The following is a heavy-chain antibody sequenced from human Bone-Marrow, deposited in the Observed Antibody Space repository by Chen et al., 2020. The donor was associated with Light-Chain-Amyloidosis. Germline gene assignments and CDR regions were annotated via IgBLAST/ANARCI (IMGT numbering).Heavy chain of an antibody. CDR1: GDSIENHY. CDR3: ASSLVRGAFYGLDV. V-gene: IGHV4-4*07. D-gene: IGHD3-10*01. CDR2: IYSTGGT. Sequence: QLHESGPGLVKPSETLSLTCSVSGDSIENHYWTWIRQPAGGGLEWIGRIYSTGGTYFNPSLESRLSMSVDTSKNQFSLNLASITAADTAVYYCASSLVRGAFYGLDVWGQGTAVIVSS. J-gene: IGHJ6*02.